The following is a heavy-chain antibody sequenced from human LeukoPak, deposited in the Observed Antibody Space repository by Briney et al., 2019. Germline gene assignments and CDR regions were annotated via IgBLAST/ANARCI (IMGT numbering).Heavy chain of an antibody. CDR3: ARQQQLVRTVFGY. CDR2: IYYSGST. D-gene: IGHD6-13*01. Sequence: SETLSLTCTVSGGSISSNSYYWGWIRQPPGKGLEWIGSIYYSGSTYYNPSLKSRVTISVDTSKNQFSLKLSSVTAADTAVYYCARQQQLVRTVFGYWGQGTLVTVSS. V-gene: IGHV4-39*01. CDR1: GGSISSNSYY. J-gene: IGHJ4*02.